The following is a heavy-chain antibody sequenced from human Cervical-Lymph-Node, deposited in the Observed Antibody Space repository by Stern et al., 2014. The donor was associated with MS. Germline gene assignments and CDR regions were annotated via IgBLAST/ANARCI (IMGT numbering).Heavy chain of an antibody. CDR3: ASWPDYGDYFDY. D-gene: IGHD4-17*01. CDR2: IHAGHGNP. CDR1: GYTFTSYA. Sequence: QVQLVHSGAEVKKPRSSVKVSCKASGYTFTSYAMHLVRQAPGQRLECMGWIHAGHGNPKSSPHFHVRVTISMDPSATPPYMELSSLRSEDTAVYYCASWPDYGDYFDYWGQGTLVTVSS. V-gene: IGHV1-3*01. J-gene: IGHJ4*02.